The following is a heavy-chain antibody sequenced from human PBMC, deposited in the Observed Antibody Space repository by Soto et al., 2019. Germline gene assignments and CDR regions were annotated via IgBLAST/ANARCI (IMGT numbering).Heavy chain of an antibody. V-gene: IGHV4-31*03. CDR2: IYYSGST. D-gene: IGHD2-15*01. CDR1: GGSISSGDYY. CDR3: ASGGNAAAFDF. J-gene: IGHJ3*01. Sequence: QVQLQESGPGLVKPSQTLSLTCTVSGGSISSGDYYCNWIRQHPGKGLEWIGHIYYSGSTYYNPSLKSRPTISIDTSKNQFSLKLSSVTAADTAVYYCASGGNAAAFDFWGQGTMVTVSS.